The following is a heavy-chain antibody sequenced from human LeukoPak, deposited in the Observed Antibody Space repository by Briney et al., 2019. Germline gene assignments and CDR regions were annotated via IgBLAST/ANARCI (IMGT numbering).Heavy chain of an antibody. V-gene: IGHV4-34*01. CDR2: INHSGST. D-gene: IGHD1-26*01. Sequence: SETLSLTCAVYGGSFSGYYWSWIRQPPGKGLEWIGEINHSGSTNYNPSLKSRVTISVDTSKNQFSLKLSSVTAADTAVYYCVRARSRGANYFDYWGQGTLVTVSS. CDR3: VRARSRGANYFDY. J-gene: IGHJ4*02. CDR1: GGSFSGYY.